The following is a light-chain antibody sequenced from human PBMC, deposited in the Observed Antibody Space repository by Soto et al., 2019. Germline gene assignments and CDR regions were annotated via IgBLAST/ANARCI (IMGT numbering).Light chain of an antibody. CDR3: AAWDDSLSGGL. Sequence: QAVLTQPPSASGTPGQRVTISCSGSSSNIGANSVSWYQQLPGAAPKLLIYSSDKRPSGVPDRFSGSKSGTSGYLAISGLRSEDEADYYCAAWDDSLSGGLFGGGTKLTVL. V-gene: IGLV1-47*02. J-gene: IGLJ2*01. CDR1: SSNIGANS. CDR2: SSD.